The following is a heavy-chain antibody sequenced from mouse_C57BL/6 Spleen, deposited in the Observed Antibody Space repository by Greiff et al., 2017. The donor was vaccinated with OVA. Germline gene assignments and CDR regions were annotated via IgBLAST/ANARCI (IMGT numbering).Heavy chain of an antibody. CDR3: TRWLDGYYEDD. CDR1: GYTFTDYE. V-gene: IGHV1-15*01. CDR2: IDPETGGT. Sequence: VQLVESGAELVRPGASVTLSCKASGYTFTDYEMHWVKQTPVHGLEWIGAIDPETGGTAYNQKFKGKAILTADKSSSTAYMELRSLTSEDSAVYYCTRWLDGYYEDDWGQGTTLTVSS. J-gene: IGHJ2*01. D-gene: IGHD2-3*01.